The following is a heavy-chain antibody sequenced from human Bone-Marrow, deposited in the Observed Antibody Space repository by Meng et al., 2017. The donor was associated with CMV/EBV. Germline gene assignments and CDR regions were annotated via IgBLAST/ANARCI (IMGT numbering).Heavy chain of an antibody. J-gene: IGHJ4*02. V-gene: IGHV3-33*01. Sequence: GESLKISCAASGFTFSSYGMHWVRQAPGKGLEWVAVIWYDGSNKYYADSVKGRFTISRDNSKNTLYLQMNSLRAEDTAVYYCARVRPWGAFDHWGQGSLVTVSS. D-gene: IGHD1-26*01. CDR1: GFTFSSYG. CDR2: IWYDGSNK. CDR3: ARVRPWGAFDH.